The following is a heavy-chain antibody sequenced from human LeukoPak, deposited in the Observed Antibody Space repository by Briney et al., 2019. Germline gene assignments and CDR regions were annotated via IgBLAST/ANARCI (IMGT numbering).Heavy chain of an antibody. V-gene: IGHV3-30*03. Sequence: GRSLRLSCAASGFTFSSYGMHWVRQAPGKGLEWVAVISYDGSNKYYADSVKGRFTISRDNSKNTLYLQMNSLRAEDTAVYYCARDYWRSIDHWGQGTLVTVSS. J-gene: IGHJ4*02. D-gene: IGHD1-1*01. CDR2: ISYDGSNK. CDR1: GFTFSSYG. CDR3: ARDYWRSIDH.